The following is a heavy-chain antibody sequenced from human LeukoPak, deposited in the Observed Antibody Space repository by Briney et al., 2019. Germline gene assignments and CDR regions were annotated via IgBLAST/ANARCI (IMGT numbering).Heavy chain of an antibody. CDR3: AKDKGAGPPKMNIVVVPAARSAFDY. D-gene: IGHD2-2*01. J-gene: IGHJ4*02. CDR1: GFTFSSYG. Sequence: GGSLRLSCAASGFTFSSYGMHWVRQAPGKGLEWVAFIRYDGSNKYYADSVKGRFTISRDNSKNTLYLQMNSLRAEDTPVYYCAKDKGAGPPKMNIVVVPAARSAFDYWGQGTLVTVSS. CDR2: IRYDGSNK. V-gene: IGHV3-30*02.